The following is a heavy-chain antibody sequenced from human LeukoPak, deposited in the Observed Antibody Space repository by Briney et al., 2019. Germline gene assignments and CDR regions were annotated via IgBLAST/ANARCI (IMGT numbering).Heavy chain of an antibody. D-gene: IGHD2-2*01. CDR1: GYTFTSYY. CDR3: ATLVKYCSSTSCYNYFDY. V-gene: IGHV1-24*01. CDR2: FDPEDGET. J-gene: IGHJ4*02. Sequence: ASVKVSCKASGYTFTSYYMHWVRQAPGKGLEWMGGFDPEDGETIYAQKFQGRVTMTEDTSTDTAYMELSSLRSEDTAVYYCATLVKYCSSTSCYNYFDYWGQGTLVTVSS.